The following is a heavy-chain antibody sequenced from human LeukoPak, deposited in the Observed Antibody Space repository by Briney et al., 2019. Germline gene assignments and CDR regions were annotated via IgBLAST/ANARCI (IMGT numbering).Heavy chain of an antibody. CDR3: AKDSGPWGYCTTTSCYFAY. CDR2: ISGSGSSP. Sequence: GGSLRLSCAASGFTFSSFAMSWVRQAPWKGLEWVSAISGSGSSPYYADSVKGRFTISRDNSKSTLYLQMNSLRAGDTAVYYCAKDSGPWGYCTTTSCYFAYWGQGALVTVSS. J-gene: IGHJ4*02. D-gene: IGHD2-2*01. CDR1: GFTFSSFA. V-gene: IGHV3-23*01.